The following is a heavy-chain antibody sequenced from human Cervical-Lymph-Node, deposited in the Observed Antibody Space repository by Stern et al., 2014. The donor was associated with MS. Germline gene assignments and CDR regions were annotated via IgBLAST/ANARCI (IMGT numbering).Heavy chain of an antibody. CDR1: GYTFTSYG. J-gene: IGHJ4*02. CDR3: ARVSGALRFLEWSLEY. CDR2: IRAYNGNT. D-gene: IGHD3-3*01. V-gene: IGHV1-18*04. Sequence: QVQLVQSGAEVKKPGASVKVSCKASGYTFTSYGISWVRQAPGQGLEWMGWIRAYNGNTNYAPKPQGRVTITTDPSTSTAYMELRSLRSDDTAVYYCARVSGALRFLEWSLEYWGQGTLVTVSS.